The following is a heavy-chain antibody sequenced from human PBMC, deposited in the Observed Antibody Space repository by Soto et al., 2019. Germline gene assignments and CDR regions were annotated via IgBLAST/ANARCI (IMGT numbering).Heavy chain of an antibody. J-gene: IGHJ4*02. CDR1: GYTFTTYN. CDR3: ARGTYGDIDY. D-gene: IGHD4-17*01. CDR2: INPHTGRT. Sequence: QVQLVQSGTEVKKPGASVKVSCKASGYTFTTYNIHWVRQGPGHGLEWMGIINPHTGRTSYSQNSQGRVTITRDTSTSTVYMAVSSLSSADTAMYYCARGTYGDIDYWGQGTLVSVSS. V-gene: IGHV1-46*01.